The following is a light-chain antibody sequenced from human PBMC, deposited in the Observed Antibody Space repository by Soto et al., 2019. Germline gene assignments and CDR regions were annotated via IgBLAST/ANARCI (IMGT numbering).Light chain of an antibody. CDR1: QSISTY. CDR2: AAS. J-gene: IGKJ4*01. V-gene: IGKV1-39*01. CDR3: QQNFSPFVT. Sequence: DIQMTQSPSSLSASVGDRVTITCRASQSISTYLNWYQQKPGKAPKLLIYAASTLQSGVPSRFSGSGSGTDFRLTITSLQPEDSATYYCQQNFSPFVTFGAGTKVEV.